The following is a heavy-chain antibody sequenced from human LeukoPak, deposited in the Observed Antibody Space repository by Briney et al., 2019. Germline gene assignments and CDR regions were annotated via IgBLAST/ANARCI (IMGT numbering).Heavy chain of an antibody. CDR1: GYTFTGYY. CDR3: ASPTDSSEYQAFDI. Sequence: GASVKVSCKASGYTFTGYYMHWVRQAPGQGLEWMGWINPNSGGTNYAQKFRGRVTMTRDTSISTAYMELSRLRSDDTAVYYCASPTDSSEYQAFDIWGQGTMVTVSS. CDR2: INPNSGGT. V-gene: IGHV1-2*02. D-gene: IGHD3-22*01. J-gene: IGHJ3*02.